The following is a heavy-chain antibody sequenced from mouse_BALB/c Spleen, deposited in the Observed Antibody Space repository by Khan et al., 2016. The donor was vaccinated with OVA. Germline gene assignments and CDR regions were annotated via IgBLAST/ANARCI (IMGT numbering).Heavy chain of an antibody. CDR1: GYSFTSYL. J-gene: IGHJ3*01. CDR3: ARGGFSSFAY. CDR2: LYPGNGDT. V-gene: IGHV1-5*01. Sequence: VQLQQSGTVLARPGASVKMSCKASGYSFTSYLIHWVKQRPGQGLEWIGDLYPGNGDTTYNQKFKDKAKLTAGTSANTAFMELSSLTNEDSAGYYCARGGFSSFAYWGQGTLVTVSA. D-gene: IGHD1-3*01.